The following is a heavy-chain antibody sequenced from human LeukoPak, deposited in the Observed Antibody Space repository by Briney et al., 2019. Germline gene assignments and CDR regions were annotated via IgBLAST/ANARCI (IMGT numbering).Heavy chain of an antibody. D-gene: IGHD2-15*01. CDR3: ARVLRYCSGGNCYSGGLGYMDV. CDR1: GFTFSSYN. Sequence: GGSLRLSCVVSGFTFSSYNMNWVRQAPGKGLEWVSSISTSNNYIYYADSVTGRFTISRDNAKNSLYLQMNSLRAEDTAVYYCARVLRYCSGGNCYSGGLGYMDVWGKGTTVTISS. CDR2: ISTSNNYI. J-gene: IGHJ6*03. V-gene: IGHV3-21*04.